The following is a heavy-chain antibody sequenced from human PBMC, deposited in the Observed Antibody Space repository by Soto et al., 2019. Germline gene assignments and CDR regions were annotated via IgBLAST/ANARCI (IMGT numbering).Heavy chain of an antibody. Sequence: QVQLVQSGAEVKNPGASVKVSCKASGYTFTRYGIGWARQAPGKGLEWMGWINTYNGNTNYAQNVQGRVTLTTDTATSTVYMEQRSLRSNATARYYCAMVDAYVTPSPQDVWGQGTTVIVSS. J-gene: IGHJ6*02. CDR3: AMVDAYVTPSPQDV. CDR1: GYTFTRYG. V-gene: IGHV1-18*01. CDR2: INTYNGNT. D-gene: IGHD2-8*01.